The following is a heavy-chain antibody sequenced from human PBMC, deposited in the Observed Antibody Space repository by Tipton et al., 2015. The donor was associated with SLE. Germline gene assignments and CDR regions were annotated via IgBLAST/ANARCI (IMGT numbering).Heavy chain of an antibody. J-gene: IGHJ4*02. CDR2: ISGSGGST. V-gene: IGHV3-23*01. CDR3: AKDGGGIVGATTDY. Sequence: SLRLSCAVSGFTFSSYAMSWVRQAPGKGLEWVSVISGSGGSTYYADSVKGRFTISRDNSKNTLFLQMNSLRAEDTAVYYCAKDGGGIVGATTDYWGQGTLVTVSS. CDR1: GFTFSSYA. D-gene: IGHD1-26*01.